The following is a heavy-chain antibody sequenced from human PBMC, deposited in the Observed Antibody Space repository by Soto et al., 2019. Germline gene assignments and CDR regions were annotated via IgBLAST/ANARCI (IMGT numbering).Heavy chain of an antibody. CDR3: AKDINDFWSGLDY. Sequence: SLRLSCAASGFTFDDYAMHWVRQAPGKGLEWVSGISWNSGSIGYADSVKGRFTISRDNAKNSLYLQMNSLRAEDTALYYCAKDINDFWSGLDYWGQGTLVTVSS. J-gene: IGHJ4*02. CDR2: ISWNSGSI. D-gene: IGHD3-3*01. CDR1: GFTFDDYA. V-gene: IGHV3-9*01.